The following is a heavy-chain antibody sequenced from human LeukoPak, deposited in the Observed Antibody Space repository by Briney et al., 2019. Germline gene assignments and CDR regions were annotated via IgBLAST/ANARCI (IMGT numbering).Heavy chain of an antibody. CDR1: GFTFSSYA. V-gene: IGHV3-30-3*01. CDR3: ARDPYCTNGVCYTFLDY. J-gene: IGHJ4*02. D-gene: IGHD2-8*01. CDR2: ISYDGSNK. Sequence: PGGSLRLSCAASGFTFSSYAMHWVRQAPGKGLEWVAVISYDGSNKYYADSVKGRFTISRDNSKNTLYLQMNSLRVEDTAVYYCARDPYCTNGVCYTFLDYWGQGTLVTVSS.